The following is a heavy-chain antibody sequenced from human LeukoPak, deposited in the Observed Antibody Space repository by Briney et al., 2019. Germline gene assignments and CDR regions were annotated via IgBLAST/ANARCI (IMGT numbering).Heavy chain of an antibody. D-gene: IGHD3/OR15-3a*01. CDR3: ARFETRGTGDFDN. CDR1: GFTFSYYS. J-gene: IGHJ4*02. Sequence: GGSLRLTCVGSGFTFSYYSMNWLRQAPGKALEWVASISRSSTYIVYADSVKGRFTISRDDAKNSVYLQMNRLRVEATAVYYCARFETRGTGDFDNWGQGTLVTVSS. V-gene: IGHV3-21*01. CDR2: ISRSSTYI.